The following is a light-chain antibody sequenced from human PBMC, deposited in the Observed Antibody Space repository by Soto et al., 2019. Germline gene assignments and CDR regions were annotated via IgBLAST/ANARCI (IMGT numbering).Light chain of an antibody. V-gene: IGLV2-14*01. CDR1: SSDVGFYNY. CDR3: VSFTSGSTLA. Sequence: QSALTQPASVSGSPGQSITISCTGTSSDVGFYNYVSWYQQHPGKAPKLIIYEVSNRPSGVSNRFSGSKSGNTASLTISGLQAEDEADYYCVSFTSGSTLAFGGGTKLTVL. J-gene: IGLJ2*01. CDR2: EVS.